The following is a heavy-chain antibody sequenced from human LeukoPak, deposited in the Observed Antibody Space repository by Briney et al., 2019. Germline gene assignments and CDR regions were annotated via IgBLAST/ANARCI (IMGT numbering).Heavy chain of an antibody. CDR3: ARDEGKVVQQQLVWWFDP. D-gene: IGHD6-13*01. CDR2: ISAYNGNT. J-gene: IGHJ5*02. V-gene: IGHV1-18*01. CDR1: GYTFTSYG. Sequence: ASVKVSCKASGYTFTSYGISWVRQAPGQGLEWMGWISAYNGNTNYAQKLQGRVTMTTDTSTSTAYMELRSLRSDDTAVYYCARDEGKVVQQQLVWWFDPWGQGTLVTVSS.